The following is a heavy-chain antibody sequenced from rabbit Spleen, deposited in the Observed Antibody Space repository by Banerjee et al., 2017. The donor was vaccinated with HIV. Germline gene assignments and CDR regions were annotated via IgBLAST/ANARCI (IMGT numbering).Heavy chain of an antibody. J-gene: IGHJ4*01. CDR3: ARDNAGYAGYGDDNL. Sequence: QSLEESGGDLVKPGASLTLTCTASGFSFRSRYYMCWVRQAPGKGLEWIACIDAGGSGITYYASWAKGRFTISKTSSTTVTLQMTSLTAADTATYFCARDNAGYAGYGDDNLWGPGTLVTVS. V-gene: IGHV1S40*01. CDR2: IDAGGSGIT. D-gene: IGHD7-1*01. CDR1: GFSFRSRYY.